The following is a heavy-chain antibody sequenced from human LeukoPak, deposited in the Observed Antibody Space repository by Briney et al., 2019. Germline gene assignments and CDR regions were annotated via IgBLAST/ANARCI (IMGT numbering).Heavy chain of an antibody. CDR2: FDYSGIP. CDR1: GASISSYY. Sequence: SETLSLTCTVSGASISSYYWSWIREPPGKGLEWIGYFDYSGIPTYTPSLKTRVTISVDTSKNQFSLRLTSVTAGDAAISYCARHWGYRSGFNDMDVWGQGTTVTVSS. J-gene: IGHJ6*02. D-gene: IGHD5-18*01. CDR3: ARHWGYRSGFNDMDV. V-gene: IGHV4-59*08.